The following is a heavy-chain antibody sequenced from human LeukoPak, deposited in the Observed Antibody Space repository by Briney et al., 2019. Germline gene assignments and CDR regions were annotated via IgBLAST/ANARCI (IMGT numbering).Heavy chain of an antibody. CDR3: ARDRSSYCSGGTCQRDAFDI. Sequence: RAGGSLRLSCAASGFIFDDHGMNWVRQAPGKGLEWVSGINWSGGSTSYADSVKGRFTISRDNAKNSLYLQMSSLRAEDTAVYYCARDRSSYCSGGTCQRDAFDIWGQGTMVTVSS. V-gene: IGHV3-20*04. J-gene: IGHJ3*02. CDR2: INWSGGST. D-gene: IGHD2-15*01. CDR1: GFIFDDHG.